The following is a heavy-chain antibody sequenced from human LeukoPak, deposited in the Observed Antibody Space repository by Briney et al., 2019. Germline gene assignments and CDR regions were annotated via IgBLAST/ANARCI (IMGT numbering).Heavy chain of an antibody. V-gene: IGHV3-74*01. CDR2: INSDGSST. CDR1: GFTFSSYW. CDR3: ARDGELEDIVVVPAAIRENAFDI. J-gene: IGHJ3*02. Sequence: GGSLRLSCAASGFTFSSYWMHWVRQAPGKGLVWVSRINSDGSSTSYADSVKGRFTISRDNAKNTLYLQMNSLRAEDTAVYYCARDGELEDIVVVPAAIRENAFDIWGQGTMVTVSS. D-gene: IGHD2-2*02.